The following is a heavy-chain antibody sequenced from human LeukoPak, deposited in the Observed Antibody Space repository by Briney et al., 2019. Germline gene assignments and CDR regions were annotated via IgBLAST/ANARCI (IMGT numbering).Heavy chain of an antibody. CDR1: GGSISSSSYY. D-gene: IGHD3-10*01. CDR2: IYYSGST. CDR3: ARRRRITMVRGVIITREF. J-gene: IGHJ4*02. Sequence: PSETLSLTCTVSGGSISSSSYYRGWIRQPPGKGLEWIGSIYYSGSTYYNPSLKSRVTISVDTSKNQFSLKLSSVTAADTAVYYCARRRRITMVRGVIITREFWGQGTLVTVSS. V-gene: IGHV4-39*01.